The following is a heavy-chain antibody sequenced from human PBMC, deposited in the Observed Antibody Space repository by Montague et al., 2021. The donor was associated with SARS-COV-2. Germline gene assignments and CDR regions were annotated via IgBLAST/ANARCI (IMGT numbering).Heavy chain of an antibody. D-gene: IGHD1-26*01. CDR3: ARDPGWGGWYIDV. CDR2: ISNSGIT. V-gene: IGHV4-59*01. Sequence: SETLSLTCSVSGASISSYYWTWIRQPPGRGLEWIGYISNSGITNYNPSLKSRVTISLDTSKTQFSLKLTSVTAADTALYYCARDPGWGGWYIDVWGRGTLVTVSS. J-gene: IGHJ2*01. CDR1: GASISSYY.